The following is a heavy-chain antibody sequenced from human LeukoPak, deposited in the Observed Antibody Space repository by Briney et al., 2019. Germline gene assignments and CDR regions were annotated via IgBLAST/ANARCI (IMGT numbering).Heavy chain of an antibody. D-gene: IGHD3-22*01. CDR2: IRYDGSNK. Sequence: GGSLRLSCAASGFTLSSYGMHWVRQAPGKGLEWVAFIRYDGSNKYYADSVKGRFTISRDNSKNTLYLQMNSLRAEDTAVYYCAKGHAYYYDSSGYPDAFDIWGQGTMVTVSS. CDR1: GFTLSSYG. V-gene: IGHV3-30*02. CDR3: AKGHAYYYDSSGYPDAFDI. J-gene: IGHJ3*02.